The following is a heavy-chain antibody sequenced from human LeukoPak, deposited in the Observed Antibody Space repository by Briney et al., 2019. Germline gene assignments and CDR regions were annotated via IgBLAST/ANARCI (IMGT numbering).Heavy chain of an antibody. Sequence: KTSETLSLTCAVSGYSISNGYYWVWIRQPPGRGLEWIGSLYHSDSAYYNTSLRSRVSMSVDTSKNQFSLTLSFVTAADTAVYYCARQHDSYYYYYIDVWGPGTTVTVSS. J-gene: IGHJ6*03. V-gene: IGHV4-38-2*01. CDR1: GYSISNGYY. CDR2: LYHSDSA. CDR3: ARQHDSYYYYYIDV.